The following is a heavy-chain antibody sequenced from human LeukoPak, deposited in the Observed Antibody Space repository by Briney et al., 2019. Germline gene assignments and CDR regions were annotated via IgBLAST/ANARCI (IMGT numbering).Heavy chain of an antibody. D-gene: IGHD6-19*01. V-gene: IGHV1-69*05. Sequence: SVKVSCKGSGGTFSSYAISWVRQAPGQGLEWMGRIIPIFGTANYAQKFQGRVTITTDESTSTAYMELSSLRSEDTAVYYCARERDIAVAGIYYFDYWGQGTLVTVSS. CDR1: GGTFSSYA. J-gene: IGHJ4*02. CDR2: IIPIFGTA. CDR3: ARERDIAVAGIYYFDY.